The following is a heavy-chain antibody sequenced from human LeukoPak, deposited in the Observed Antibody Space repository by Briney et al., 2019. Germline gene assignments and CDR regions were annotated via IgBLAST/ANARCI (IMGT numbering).Heavy chain of an antibody. Sequence: TGGSLRLSCAASGFTFMSYWMSWVRQAPGKGLEWVANIKQDGSEKYYVDSVKGRCTISRDNAKNSLYLQMNSLRAEDTAVYYCARDLYCSGDSCYSGLKYWGQGTLVTVSS. V-gene: IGHV3-7*01. J-gene: IGHJ4*02. D-gene: IGHD2-15*01. CDR1: GFTFMSYW. CDR2: IKQDGSEK. CDR3: ARDLYCSGDSCYSGLKY.